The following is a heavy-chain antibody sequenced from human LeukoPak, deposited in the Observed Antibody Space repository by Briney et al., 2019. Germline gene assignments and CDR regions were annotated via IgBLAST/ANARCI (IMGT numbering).Heavy chain of an antibody. CDR2: ISGSGGST. J-gene: IGHJ4*02. V-gene: IGHV3-23*01. CDR3: AKVRYSSSSEYYFDY. Sequence: GGSLRLSCAASGFTFDDYAMSWVRQAPGKGLEWVSAISGSGGSTYYADSVKGRFTISRDNSKNTLYLQMNSLRAEDTAVYYCAKVRYSSSSEYYFDYWGQGTLVTVSS. D-gene: IGHD6-6*01. CDR1: GFTFDDYA.